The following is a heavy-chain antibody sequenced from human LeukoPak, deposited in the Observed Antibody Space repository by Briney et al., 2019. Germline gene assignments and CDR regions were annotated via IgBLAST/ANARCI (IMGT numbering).Heavy chain of an antibody. CDR2: IYTSGST. D-gene: IGHD3-3*01. Sequence: SETLSLTCTVSGGSISSGSYYWSWIRQPAGKGLEWIGRIYTSGSTNYNPSLKSRVTISVDTSKNQFSLKLSSVTAADTAVYYCARGGGYDTIFGAVIRAFDIWGQGTMVTVSS. CDR1: GGSISSGSYY. V-gene: IGHV4-61*02. CDR3: ARGGGYDTIFGAVIRAFDI. J-gene: IGHJ3*02.